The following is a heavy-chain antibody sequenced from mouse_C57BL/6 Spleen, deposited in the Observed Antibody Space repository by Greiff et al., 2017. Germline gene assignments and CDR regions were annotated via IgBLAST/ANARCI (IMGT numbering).Heavy chain of an antibody. D-gene: IGHD2-1*01. CDR2: INYDGNST. J-gene: IGHJ4*01. CDR1: GFTFSDYY. Sequence: DVQLQESEGGLVQPGSSMKLSCTASGFTFSDYYMAWVRQVPEKGLEWVANINYDGNSTYYLDTLKSRFIISRDNAKNILYLQMSSLKSEDTATYYCARDLLWPYAMDYWGQGTSVTVSS. V-gene: IGHV5-16*01. CDR3: ARDLLWPYAMDY.